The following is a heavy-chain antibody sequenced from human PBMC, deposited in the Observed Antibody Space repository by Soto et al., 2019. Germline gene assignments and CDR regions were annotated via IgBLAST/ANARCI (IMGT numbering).Heavy chain of an antibody. Sequence: GGSLRLSCAASGFTFSSYSMNWVRQAPGKGLEWVSSISSSSSYIYYADSVKGRFTISRDNAKNSLYLQMNSLRAEDTAVYYCARDLPRGTNWFDPWGQGTLVTVSS. CDR2: ISSSSSYI. J-gene: IGHJ5*02. CDR3: ARDLPRGTNWFDP. D-gene: IGHD1-1*01. V-gene: IGHV3-21*01. CDR1: GFTFSSYS.